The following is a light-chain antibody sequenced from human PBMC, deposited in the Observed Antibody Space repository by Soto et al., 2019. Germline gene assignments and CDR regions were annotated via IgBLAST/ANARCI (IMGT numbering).Light chain of an antibody. J-gene: IGLJ1*01. Sequence: QSALTQPRSVSGSPGQSVTISCTGTSSEVGGYNYVSWYQQHPGKAPKVMIYDVSERPSGVPERFSGSKSGNTASLTISGLQAEDEADYYCCSYAGSPRYVFGTGTKVTVL. V-gene: IGLV2-11*01. CDR2: DVS. CDR3: CSYAGSPRYV. CDR1: SSEVGGYNY.